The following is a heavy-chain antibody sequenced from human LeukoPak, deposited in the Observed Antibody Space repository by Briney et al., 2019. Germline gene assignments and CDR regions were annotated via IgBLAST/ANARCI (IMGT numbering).Heavy chain of an antibody. CDR2: IYYSQST. Sequence: SETLSLTCSVSGGSIRSYYWIWIRQPPAKGLERIGYIYYSQSTNYNPSLKSRVTISVDTSKNQFSLNLSSVTAADTAVYYCARRDRLEPLDVWGQGTTVTVSS. CDR3: ARRDRLEPLDV. CDR1: GGSIRSYY. J-gene: IGHJ6*02. D-gene: IGHD1-1*01. V-gene: IGHV4-59*08.